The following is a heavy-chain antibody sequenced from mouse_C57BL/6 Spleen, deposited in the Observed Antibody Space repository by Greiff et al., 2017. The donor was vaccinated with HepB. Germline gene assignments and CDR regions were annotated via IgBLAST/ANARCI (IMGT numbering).Heavy chain of an antibody. D-gene: IGHD2-4*01. CDR2: IDASDSET. J-gene: IGHJ1*03. CDR3: ARGGSDFDGDPYWYVDV. CDR1: GYTFTSYW. V-gene: IGHV1-52*01. Sequence: QVQLQQPGAELVRPGSSVKLSCKASGYTFTSYWMHWVKQRPIQGLEWIGNIDASDSETHYNQKFKDKATLTVDKSSSTAYMQLSSLTSEDSAVYYCARGGSDFDGDPYWYVDVWGTGTTVTVSS.